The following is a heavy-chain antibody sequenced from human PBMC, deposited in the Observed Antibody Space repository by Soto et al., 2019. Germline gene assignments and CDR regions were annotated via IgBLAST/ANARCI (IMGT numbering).Heavy chain of an antibody. CDR2: IYYSGST. V-gene: IGHV4-39*01. CDR3: ARLPYDILTGYSYYYYYGMDV. Sequence: PSETLSLTCTVSGGSISSSSYYWGWIRQPPGKGLEWIGSIYYSGSTYYNPSLKSRVTISVDTSKNQFSLKLSSVTAADTAVYYCARLPYDILTGYSYYYYYGMDVWGQGTTVTV. D-gene: IGHD3-9*01. CDR1: GGSISSSSYY. J-gene: IGHJ6*02.